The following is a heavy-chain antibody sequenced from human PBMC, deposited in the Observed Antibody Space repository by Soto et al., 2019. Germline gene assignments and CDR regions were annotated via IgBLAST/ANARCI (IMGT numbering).Heavy chain of an antibody. Sequence: QVQLVESGGGVVQPGRSLRLSCAASGLTFSSYGMNWVRQAPDKGLEWVAGISYDGSNRYHADSVKGRFTVSRDNSKNTLYLQLDSLRTEDTAIYYCANVRYTNSPEYDYWGQGTLVTVSS. CDR1: GLTFSSYG. CDR3: ANVRYTNSPEYDY. CDR2: ISYDGSNR. V-gene: IGHV3-30*18. D-gene: IGHD5-18*01. J-gene: IGHJ4*02.